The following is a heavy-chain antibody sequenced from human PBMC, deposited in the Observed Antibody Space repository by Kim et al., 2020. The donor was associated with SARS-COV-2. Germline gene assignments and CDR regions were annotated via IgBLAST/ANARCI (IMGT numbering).Heavy chain of an antibody. V-gene: IGHV3-15*01. CDR3: TTDELSLLGGDY. D-gene: IGHD3-16*01. Sequence: GGSLRLSCAASGFTFSNAWMSWVRQAPGKGLEWVGRIKSKTDGGTTDYAAPVKGRFTISRDDSKNTLYLQMNSLKTEDTAVYYCTTDELSLLGGDYWGQGTLVTVSS. J-gene: IGHJ4*02. CDR1: GFTFSNAW. CDR2: IKSKTDGGTT.